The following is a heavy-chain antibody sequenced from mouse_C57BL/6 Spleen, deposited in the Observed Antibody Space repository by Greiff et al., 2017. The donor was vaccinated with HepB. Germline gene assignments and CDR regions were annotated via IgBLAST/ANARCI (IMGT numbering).Heavy chain of an antibody. CDR1: GYTFTDYY. CDR3: ARIGYYGSSYWYFDV. Sequence: EVQLQQSGPELVKPGASVKISCKASGYTFTDYYMNWVKQSHGKSLEWIGDINPNNGGTSYNQKFKGKATLTVDKSSSTAYMERRSLTSEDSAVYYCARIGYYGSSYWYFDVWGTGTTVTVSS. D-gene: IGHD1-1*01. CDR2: INPNNGGT. J-gene: IGHJ1*03. V-gene: IGHV1-26*01.